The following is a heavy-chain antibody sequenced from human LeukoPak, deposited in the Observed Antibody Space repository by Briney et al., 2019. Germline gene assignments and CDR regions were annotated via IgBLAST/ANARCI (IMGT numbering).Heavy chain of an antibody. CDR3: ASGAAYYYYGMDV. J-gene: IGHJ6*02. CDR1: GFTFSSYE. V-gene: IGHV3-48*03. Sequence: PGGSLRLSCAASGFTFSSYEMNWVRQAPGKGLEWASYISSSGSTIYYADSVKGRFTISRDNAKNSLYLQMNSLRAEDTAVYYCASGAAYYYYGMDVWGQGTTVTVSS. D-gene: IGHD6-25*01. CDR2: ISSSGSTI.